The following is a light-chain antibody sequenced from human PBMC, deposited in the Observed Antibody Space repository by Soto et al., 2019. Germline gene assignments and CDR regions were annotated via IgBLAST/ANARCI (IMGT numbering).Light chain of an antibody. CDR1: GSNIGAGYD. CDR2: GNT. V-gene: IGLV1-40*03. J-gene: IGLJ2*01. Sequence: QTVVTQPPSVSGAPGQRVTISCTGSGSNIGAGYDVHWYQQLPGTAPKVLVYGNTNRPSGVPDRFTGSKSGASAYLAITGLQAADEADYYCQSFDSSLRGSVFGGGTKLT. CDR3: QSFDSSLRGSV.